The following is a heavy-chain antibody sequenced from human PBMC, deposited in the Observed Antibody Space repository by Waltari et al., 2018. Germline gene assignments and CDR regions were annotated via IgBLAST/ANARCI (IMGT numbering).Heavy chain of an antibody. Sequence: QLQLQESGPGLVKPSETLSLTCTVSGGSISSSSYYWGWIRQPPGKGLEWIGSIYYSGSTFYNPSRKVRVTISVDTSKNQFSLKLSSVTAADTAVYYCARQVTMVRGVIIKRDAFDIWGQGTMVTVSS. CDR1: GGSISSSSYY. J-gene: IGHJ3*02. CDR2: IYYSGST. CDR3: ARQVTMVRGVIIKRDAFDI. V-gene: IGHV4-39*01. D-gene: IGHD3-10*01.